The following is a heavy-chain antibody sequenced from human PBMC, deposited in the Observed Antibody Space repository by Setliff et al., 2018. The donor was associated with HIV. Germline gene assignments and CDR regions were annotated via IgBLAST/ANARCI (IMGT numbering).Heavy chain of an antibody. J-gene: IGHJ3*02. CDR3: AKGTGLDVFEI. V-gene: IGHV1-18*01. D-gene: IGHD1-1*01. Sequence: ASVKVSCKASGYTFTKYGISWVRQAPGQGLEWMGWITAYNDNTYYEGKFQGRVTMTTETSTSTAYMELRSLRSDDTAVYLCAKGTGLDVFEIWGQGTKFTFSS. CDR1: GYTFTKYG. CDR2: ITAYNDNT.